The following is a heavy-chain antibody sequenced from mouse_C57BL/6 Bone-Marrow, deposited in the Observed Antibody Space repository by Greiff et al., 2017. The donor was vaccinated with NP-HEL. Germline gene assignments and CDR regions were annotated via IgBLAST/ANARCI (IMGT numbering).Heavy chain of an antibody. V-gene: IGHV6-3*01. CDR3: TGAGYGYDGDY. Sequence: EVQLVESGGGLVQPGGSMKLSCVASGFTFSNYWMNWVRQSPEKGLEWVAQIRLKSDTYATHYAESVKGRFTISRDDSKSSVYLQMNNLRAEDTGIYYCTGAGYGYDGDYWGQGTTLTVSS. CDR1: GFTFSNYW. J-gene: IGHJ2*01. CDR2: IRLKSDTYAT. D-gene: IGHD2-2*01.